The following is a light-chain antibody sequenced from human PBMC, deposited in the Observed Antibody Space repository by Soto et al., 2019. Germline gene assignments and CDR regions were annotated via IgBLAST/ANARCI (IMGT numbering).Light chain of an antibody. CDR2: DAS. J-gene: IGKJ1*01. CDR1: QSVSSD. V-gene: IGKV3-11*01. CDR3: QQYSDSRWT. Sequence: EIVLTPSPVTLSLSPGERATLSCRASQSVSSDLAWYQHKPGQAPRLLIYDASNRATGIPARFSGSGSGTDFTLTISRLEPEDFAIYYCQQYSDSRWTFGQGTKVDIK.